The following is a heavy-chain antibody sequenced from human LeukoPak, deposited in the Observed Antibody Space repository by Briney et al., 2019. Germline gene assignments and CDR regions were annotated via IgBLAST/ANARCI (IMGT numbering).Heavy chain of an antibody. J-gene: IGHJ3*02. Sequence: SETLSLTCAVYGGSFSGYYWSWIRQPPGKGLEWIGEINHSGSTNYNPSLKSRVTISVDTSKNQFSLKLNSVTAADTAVYYCARDMSYAFDIWGQGTMVTVSS. CDR2: INHSGST. CDR3: ARDMSYAFDI. CDR1: GGSFSGYY. V-gene: IGHV4-34*01.